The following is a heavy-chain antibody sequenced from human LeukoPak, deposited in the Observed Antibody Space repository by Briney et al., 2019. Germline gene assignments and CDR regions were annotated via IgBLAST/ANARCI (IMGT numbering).Heavy chain of an antibody. J-gene: IGHJ4*02. CDR2: ISWNSGSI. D-gene: IGHD3-16*01. Sequence: GLEWVSGISWNSGSIGYADSVKGRFTISRDNAKSSLYLQMNSLKTEDMALYYCSNLGTFWGQGTLVTVSS. CDR3: SNLGTF. V-gene: IGHV3-9*03.